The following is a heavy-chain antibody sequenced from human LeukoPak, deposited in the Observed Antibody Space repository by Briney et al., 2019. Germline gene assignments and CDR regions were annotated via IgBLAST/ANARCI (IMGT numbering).Heavy chain of an antibody. V-gene: IGHV3-21*06. D-gene: IGHD1-14*01. CDR3: ATETNGRHYDY. Sequence: GGSLRLSCTASGLTFSTSGFNWVRQAPGKGVEWVASIGPTGSDRYHADSIKGRSTISRDNANNFLYLQMNSLRAEDTAVYYCATETNGRHYDYWGQGTLLTVSS. CDR2: IGPTGSDR. CDR1: GLTFSTSG. J-gene: IGHJ4*02.